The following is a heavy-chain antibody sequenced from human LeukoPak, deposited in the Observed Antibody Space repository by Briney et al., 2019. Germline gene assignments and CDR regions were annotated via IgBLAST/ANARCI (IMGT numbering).Heavy chain of an antibody. V-gene: IGHV4-39*01. CDR3: ARRSSANWFDP. CDR2: IYYGGTT. Sequence: SETLSLTCTVSGGSISNSNYYWGWIRQPPGKGLDWIGSIYYGGTTYYNPSLKSRVTISIDTSNNQFSLKLSSVTAADTAMYYCARRSSANWFDPWGQGTLVTVSS. J-gene: IGHJ5*02. D-gene: IGHD3-22*01. CDR1: GGSISNSNYY.